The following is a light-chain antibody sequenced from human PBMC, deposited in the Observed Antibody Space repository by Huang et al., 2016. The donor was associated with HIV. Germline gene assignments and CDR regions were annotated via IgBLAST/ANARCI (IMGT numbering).Light chain of an antibody. CDR1: QGVSSN. V-gene: IGKV3-15*01. J-gene: IGKJ1*01. CDR2: GAS. CDR3: QQYNNWPPWT. Sequence: EIVMAQFPATLSVSPGERATLSCRASQGVSSNSAWYQQKPGQGPRLLIYGASTRATGIPARFSGSGSGTEFTLTINSLQSEDFAVYYCQQYNNWPPWTFGQGTKVEIE.